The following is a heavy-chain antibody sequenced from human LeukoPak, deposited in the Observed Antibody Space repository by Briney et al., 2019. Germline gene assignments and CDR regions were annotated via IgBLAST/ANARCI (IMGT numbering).Heavy chain of an antibody. CDR1: GYTFTGYY. V-gene: IGHV1-2*02. Sequence: GASVKVSCKASGYTFTGYYMQWVRQAPGQGLEWMGWINPNRGDRNYAQKFQGRVTMTRDTSSSTVYMELSGLRSDDTAVYYCARDEAQTPFDYWGQGTLVTVSS. J-gene: IGHJ4*02. CDR2: INPNRGDR. CDR3: ARDEAQTPFDY.